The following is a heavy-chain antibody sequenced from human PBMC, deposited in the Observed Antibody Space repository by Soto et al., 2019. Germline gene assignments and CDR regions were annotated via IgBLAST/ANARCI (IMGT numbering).Heavy chain of an antibody. J-gene: IGHJ6*02. CDR3: AKDGCSSTSCYGGFYYYYGMDV. CDR2: ISGSGGST. D-gene: IGHD2-2*01. CDR1: GFTFSSYA. V-gene: IGHV3-23*01. Sequence: PGGSLRLSCAASGFTFSSYAMSWVRQAPGKGLEWVSAISGSGGSTYYADSVKGRFTISRDNSKNTLYLQMNSLRAEDTAVYYCAKDGCSSTSCYGGFYYYYGMDVWGQGTTVTVSS.